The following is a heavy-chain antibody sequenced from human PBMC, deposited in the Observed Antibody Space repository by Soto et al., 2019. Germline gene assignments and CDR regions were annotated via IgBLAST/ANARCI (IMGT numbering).Heavy chain of an antibody. Sequence: SETLSLTCTVSGGSISSGDYYWSWIRQPQGKGLEWIGYIYYSVNTYYNPSLKSRVTISVDTSKNQFSLKLSSVTAAETAVYYCARVLMVYARGYPFDYWGQGTLVTVSS. CDR1: GGSISSGDYY. CDR3: ARVLMVYARGYPFDY. V-gene: IGHV4-30-4*01. J-gene: IGHJ4*02. D-gene: IGHD2-8*01. CDR2: IYYSVNT.